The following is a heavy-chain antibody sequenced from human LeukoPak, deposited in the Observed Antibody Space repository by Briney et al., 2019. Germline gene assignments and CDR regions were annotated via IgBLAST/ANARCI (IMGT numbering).Heavy chain of an antibody. V-gene: IGHV3-30-3*01. CDR3: ARDRRQQQLVPFDP. CDR2: ISYDGSNK. CDR1: GFTFSSYA. J-gene: IGHJ5*02. Sequence: GGSLRLSCAASGFTFSSYAMHWVRQAPGKGLEWVAVISYDGSNKYYADSVKGRFTISRDNSKNTLYLQMNSLRAEDTAVYYCARDRRQQQLVPFDPWGQGTLVTVSS. D-gene: IGHD6-13*01.